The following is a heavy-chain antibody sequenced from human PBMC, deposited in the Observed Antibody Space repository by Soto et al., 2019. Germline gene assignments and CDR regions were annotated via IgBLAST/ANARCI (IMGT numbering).Heavy chain of an antibody. D-gene: IGHD3-22*01. CDR1: EDACNSYA. J-gene: IGHJ6*02. V-gene: IGHV1-69*13. CDR2: IIPIFGTA. CDR3: AKYYYASSGYYSGYYYGMDV. Sequence: SVKISCKDSEDACNSYAISGVRQAPGQGLEWMGGIIPIFGTAHYAQKFQGRFTITADESTSTAYMELRSLRYEDTAAYYCAKYYYASSGYYSGYYYGMDVWGQGTTVTVSS.